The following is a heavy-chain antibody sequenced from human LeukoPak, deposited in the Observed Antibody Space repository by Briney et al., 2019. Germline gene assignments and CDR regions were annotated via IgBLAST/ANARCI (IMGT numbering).Heavy chain of an antibody. CDR2: INPSGGST. V-gene: IGHV1-46*01. J-gene: IGHJ3*02. Sequence: ASVKVSCKASGYTFTSYYMHWVRQAPGQGLEWMGIINPSGGSTSYAQKFQGRVTMTRDMSTSTVYMELSSLRSEDTAVYYCARVYDSSGYLWTDDAFDIWGQGTMVTVSS. CDR3: ARVYDSSGYLWTDDAFDI. CDR1: GYTFTSYY. D-gene: IGHD3-22*01.